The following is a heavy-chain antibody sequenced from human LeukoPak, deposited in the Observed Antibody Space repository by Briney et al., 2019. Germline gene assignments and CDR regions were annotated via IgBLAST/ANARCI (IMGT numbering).Heavy chain of an antibody. V-gene: IGHV4-34*01. CDR1: GGSISSYY. Sequence: SSETLSLTCTVSGGSISSYYWSWIRQPPGKGLEWIGEINHSGSTNYNPSLKSRVTISVDTSKNQFSLKLSSVTAADTAVYYCARHRAGSYYDSSGFDYWGQGTLVTVSS. J-gene: IGHJ4*02. CDR2: INHSGST. D-gene: IGHD3-22*01. CDR3: ARHRAGSYYDSSGFDY.